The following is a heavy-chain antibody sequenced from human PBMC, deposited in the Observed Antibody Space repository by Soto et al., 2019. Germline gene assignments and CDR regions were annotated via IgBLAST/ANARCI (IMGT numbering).Heavy chain of an antibody. CDR2: INESGST. D-gene: IGHD1-1*01. V-gene: IGHV4-34*01. CDR1: GQSFSGHS. CDR3: ARGSGIVALPGELEDVKYDY. Sequence: QVQLQQWGAGLVKPSETLSLSCAVYGQSFSGHSWDWIRQPPGKGLEWIGEINESGSTYYNPSLKSRVTISTDTSKNQFSLKLSSVSAADTAAYFCARGSGIVALPGELEDVKYDYWGQRTLVNVSS. J-gene: IGHJ4*02.